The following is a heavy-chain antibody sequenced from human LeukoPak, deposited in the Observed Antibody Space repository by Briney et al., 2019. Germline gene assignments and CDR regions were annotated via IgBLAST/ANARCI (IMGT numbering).Heavy chain of an antibody. V-gene: IGHV4-38-2*02. CDR2: IYHSGST. Sequence: SETLSLTCTVSGYSISSGYYWGWIRQPPGKGLEWIGSIYHSGSTYYNPSLKSQVTISVDTSKKQFSLKLSSVTAADTAVYYCARDGGYCSSASCLGVDYWGQGTLVTVSS. CDR1: GYSISSGYY. CDR3: ARDGGYCSSASCLGVDY. J-gene: IGHJ4*02. D-gene: IGHD2-2*01.